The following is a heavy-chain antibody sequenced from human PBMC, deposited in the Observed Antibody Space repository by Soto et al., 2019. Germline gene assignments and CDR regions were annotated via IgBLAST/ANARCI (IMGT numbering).Heavy chain of an antibody. CDR1: GYTFTSYG. D-gene: IGHD6-13*01. CDR2: ISAYNGNT. Sequence: QVQLVHSGAEVKKPGASVKVSCQASGYTFTSYGISWVRQSPGQGLEWMGWISAYNGNTNYAQKLQGRVTMTTDTDTSADYMELRGLRSDVTAVYSCARQQLDPSAVGDYWGQGTLVTVSS. CDR3: ARQQLDPSAVGDY. J-gene: IGHJ4*02. V-gene: IGHV1-18*01.